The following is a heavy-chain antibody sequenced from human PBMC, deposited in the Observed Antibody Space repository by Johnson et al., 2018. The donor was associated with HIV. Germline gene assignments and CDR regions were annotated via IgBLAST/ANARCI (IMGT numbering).Heavy chain of an antibody. CDR1: GFTVSSNY. V-gene: IGHV3-66*04. Sequence: VQLVESGGGLVQPGGSLRLSCAASGFTVSSNYMSWVRQAPGKGLEWVSVIYSGDRTYSAVSVKGRFTISRDSSKNTLFLQMNSLRVEDTAIYYCAKLTAYDSSGYYYAPLGDDAFDIWGQGTMVTVSS. D-gene: IGHD3-22*01. J-gene: IGHJ3*02. CDR3: AKLTAYDSSGYYYAPLGDDAFDI. CDR2: IYSGDRT.